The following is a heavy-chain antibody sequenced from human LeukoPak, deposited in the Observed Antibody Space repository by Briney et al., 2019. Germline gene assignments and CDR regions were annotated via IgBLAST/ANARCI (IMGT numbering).Heavy chain of an antibody. V-gene: IGHV1-69*13. J-gene: IGHJ6*03. Sequence: SVKVSCKASGGTFSSYAISWVRQAPGQGLKWMGGIIPIFGTANYAQKFQGRVTITADESTSTAYMELSSLRSEDTAVYYCASYCSSTSCRTRPGYYMDVWGKGTTVTVSS. D-gene: IGHD2-2*01. CDR1: GGTFSSYA. CDR2: IIPIFGTA. CDR3: ASYCSSTSCRTRPGYYMDV.